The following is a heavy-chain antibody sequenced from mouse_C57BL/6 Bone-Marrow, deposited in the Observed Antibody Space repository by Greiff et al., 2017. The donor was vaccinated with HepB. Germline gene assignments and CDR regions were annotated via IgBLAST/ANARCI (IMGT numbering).Heavy chain of an antibody. CDR2: IYPGSGNT. D-gene: IGHD1-1*01. V-gene: IGHV1-76*01. CDR3: ARFKDYYGSSLDY. CDR1: GYTFTDYY. J-gene: IGHJ2*01. Sequence: VQRVESGAELVRPGASVKLSCKASGYTFTDYYINWVKQRPGQGLEWIARIYPGSGNTYYNEKFKGKATLTAEKSSSTAYMQLSSLTSEDSAVYYCARFKDYYGSSLDYWGQGTTLTVSS.